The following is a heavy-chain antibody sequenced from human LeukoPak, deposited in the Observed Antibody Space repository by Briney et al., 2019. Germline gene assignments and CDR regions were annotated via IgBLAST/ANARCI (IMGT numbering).Heavy chain of an antibody. CDR2: INHSGST. CDR1: GGSISSSSYY. J-gene: IGHJ4*02. V-gene: IGHV4-39*07. CDR3: ARGPSSGWFKLVVSFDY. D-gene: IGHD6-19*01. Sequence: PSETLSLTCTVSGGSISSSSYYWSWIRQPPGKGLEWIGEINHSGSTNYNPSLKSRVTISVDTSKNQFSLKLSSVTAADTAVYYCARGPSSGWFKLVVSFDYWGQGTLVTVSS.